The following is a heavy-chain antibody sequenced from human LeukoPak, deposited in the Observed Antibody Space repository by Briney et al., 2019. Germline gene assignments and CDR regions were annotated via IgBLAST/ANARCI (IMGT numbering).Heavy chain of an antibody. Sequence: SETLSLTCIVSGGSISSTNWWSWVRQSPEQGLEWIGEIYDGGTTNYNPSFRGRVTISVDKSKNEISLKLSSVTAADTAVYYCARDKYSDGQGFDYWGQGILVTVSS. CDR1: GGSISSTNW. CDR3: ARDKYSDGQGFDY. D-gene: IGHD5-18*01. CDR2: IYDGGTT. J-gene: IGHJ4*02. V-gene: IGHV4-4*02.